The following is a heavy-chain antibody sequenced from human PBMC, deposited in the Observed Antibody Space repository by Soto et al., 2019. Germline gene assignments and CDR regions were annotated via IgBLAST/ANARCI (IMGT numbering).Heavy chain of an antibody. J-gene: IGHJ4*02. D-gene: IGHD6-6*01. CDR1: GGPMSSSSYH. Sequence: SETLSLTCTVSGGPMSSSSYHWGWIRQPPGKGLEWIGSVYYVGNTYYNPSLKSRVTISVDTSKNQFSLKLSSVTAADTAVYYCARTSKFDYWGQGTLVTVSS. CDR3: ARTSKFDY. CDR2: VYYVGNT. V-gene: IGHV4-39*01.